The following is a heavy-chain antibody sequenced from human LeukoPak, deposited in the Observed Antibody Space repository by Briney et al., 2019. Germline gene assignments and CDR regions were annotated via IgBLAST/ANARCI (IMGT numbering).Heavy chain of an antibody. CDR1: GFTFSSYS. CDR2: ISSSSSYI. Sequence: PGGSLRLSCAASGFTFSSYSMNWVRQAPGKGLEWVSSISSSSSYIYYADSVKGRFTISRDSAKNSLYLQMNSLRAEDTAVYYCASYSGSYLYYFDYWGQGTLVTVSS. V-gene: IGHV3-21*01. J-gene: IGHJ4*02. D-gene: IGHD1-26*01. CDR3: ASYSGSYLYYFDY.